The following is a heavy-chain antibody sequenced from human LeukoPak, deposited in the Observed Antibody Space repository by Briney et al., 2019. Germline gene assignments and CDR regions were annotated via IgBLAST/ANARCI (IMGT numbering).Heavy chain of an antibody. CDR3: AKVGATDLFDY. CDR1: GGSVSSGDYY. D-gene: IGHD1-26*01. CDR2: INHSGST. J-gene: IGHJ4*02. Sequence: SETLTLTCTVSGGSVSSGDYYWSWIRQPPGKGLEWIGEINHSGSTNYNPSLKSRVTISVGTSKNQFSLKLSSVTAADTAVYYCAKVGATDLFDYWGQGTLVAVSS. V-gene: IGHV4-61*08.